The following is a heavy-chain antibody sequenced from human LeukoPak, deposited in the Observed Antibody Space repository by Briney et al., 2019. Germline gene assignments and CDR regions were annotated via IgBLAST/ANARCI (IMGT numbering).Heavy chain of an antibody. CDR3: AIDRSTGWYVYDY. V-gene: IGHV3-53*01. D-gene: IGHD6-19*01. CDR2: IYSGSST. CDR1: RFTISSNY. J-gene: IGHJ4*02. Sequence: GGSLRLSCVASRFTISSNYMSWVRQAPGKGLEWVSVIYSGSSTYYAESVKGRFTISRNTSKNTLYLQMNSLRADDTTVYYCAIDRSTGWYVYDYWGQGTLVTVSS.